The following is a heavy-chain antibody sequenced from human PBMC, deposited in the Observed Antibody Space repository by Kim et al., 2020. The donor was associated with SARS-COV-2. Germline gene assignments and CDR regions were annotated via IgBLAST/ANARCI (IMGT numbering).Heavy chain of an antibody. CDR3: TRQYCSSSYCYLDP. D-gene: IGHD2-2*01. CDR1: GLSLSDSG. CDR2: IGSKTNNYAT. J-gene: IGHJ5*02. V-gene: IGHV3-73*01. Sequence: GGSLRLSCVASGLSLSDSGVHWVRQASEKGLEWVGHIGSKTNNYATSYVASVKGRFTISRDDSKNTAYLQMSSLKTEDSAVYYCTRQYCSSSYCYLDPWGQGTLVTVSS.